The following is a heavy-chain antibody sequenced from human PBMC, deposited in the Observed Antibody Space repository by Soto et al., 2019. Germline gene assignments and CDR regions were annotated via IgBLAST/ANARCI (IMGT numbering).Heavy chain of an antibody. CDR1: GFIFRNYA. CDR2: ISGSGVGT. Sequence: EVQLLESGGGSVQPGGSLRLSCEASGFIFRNYAMSWVRQAPGKGLEGASSISGSGVGTYYADSVQGRFTISRDNSTNTLFLQLSSLRAEDTALYYCAKDVDTVGLSDGSGYFDLWGQGALVTVSS. J-gene: IGHJ4*02. D-gene: IGHD3-22*01. CDR3: AKDVDTVGLSDGSGYFDL. V-gene: IGHV3-23*01.